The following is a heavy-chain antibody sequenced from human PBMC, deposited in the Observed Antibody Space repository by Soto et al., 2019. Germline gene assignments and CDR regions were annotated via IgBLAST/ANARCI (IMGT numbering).Heavy chain of an antibody. CDR2: IYSIYEGGGT. V-gene: IGHV3-66*04. Sequence: EVQLVESGGGLVQPGGSLRLSCVASGFTVSSDYMSWVRQAPGTGLEWVSGIYSIYEGGGTYYTDSVRGRFTISRDNSKHTLFLQMNSLRVEDTAMYYCARHYFLVPWGQGTLVTVSP. J-gene: IGHJ5*02. CDR1: GFTVSSDY. CDR3: ARHYFLVP. D-gene: IGHD3-10*01.